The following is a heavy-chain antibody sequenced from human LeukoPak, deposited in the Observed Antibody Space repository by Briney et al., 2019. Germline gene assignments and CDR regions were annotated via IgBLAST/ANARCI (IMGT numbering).Heavy chain of an antibody. CDR3: ARDKAPRYTYGLGH. V-gene: IGHV1-46*01. CDR2: IDPSGDST. J-gene: IGHJ4*02. D-gene: IGHD5-18*01. CDR1: GYTFTRYY. Sequence: ASVKVSCKASGYTFTRYYLHWVRQAPGQGLEWMGIIDPSGDSTSYAQKFQGRVTMTTDTITSTAFMELRSLRFEDTALYYCARDKAPRYTYGLGHWGQGTLVTVSS.